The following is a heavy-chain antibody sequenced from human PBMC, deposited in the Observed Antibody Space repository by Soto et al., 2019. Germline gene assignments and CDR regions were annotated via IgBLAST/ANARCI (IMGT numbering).Heavy chain of an antibody. CDR1: GFTFSSYG. J-gene: IGHJ5*02. CDR3: VRDGSGNLYLNWFDP. CDR2: ISYDGNNK. D-gene: IGHD6-19*01. V-gene: IGHV3-30*03. Sequence: LRLSCAASGFTFSSYGMHWVRQAPGKGLEWVAVISYDGNNKYYADSVKGRFTISRDNAGNSLYLQMNSLRDEDTAVYYCVRDGSGNLYLNWFDPWGQGTLVTVSS.